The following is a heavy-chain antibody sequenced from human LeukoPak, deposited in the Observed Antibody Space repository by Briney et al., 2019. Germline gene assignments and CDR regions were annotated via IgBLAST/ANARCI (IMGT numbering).Heavy chain of an antibody. CDR1: GFIFSDHY. CDR2: IKQDGSEK. V-gene: IGHV3-7*01. J-gene: IGHJ6*02. CDR3: ARFYYDSSGYYYEWYYYYYGMDV. D-gene: IGHD3-22*01. Sequence: GGSLRLSCAASGFIFSDHYMDWVRQAPGKGLEWVANIKQDGSEKYYVDSMKGRFTISRDNAKNSLYLQMNSLRAEDTAVYYCARFYYDSSGYYYEWYYYYYGMDVWGQGTTVTVSS.